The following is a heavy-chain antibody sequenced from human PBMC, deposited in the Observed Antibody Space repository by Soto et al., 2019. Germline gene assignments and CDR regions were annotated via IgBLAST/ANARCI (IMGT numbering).Heavy chain of an antibody. J-gene: IGHJ4*02. CDR1: GGSISSSSYY. V-gene: IGHV4-39*01. CDR2: IYYSGST. D-gene: IGHD1-26*01. Sequence: SETLSLTCTVSGGSISSSSYYWGWIRQPPGKGLEWIGSIYYSGSTYYNPSLKSRVTISVDTSKNQFSLKLSSVTAADTAVYYCARRLVGARFDYWGQGTLVTVSS. CDR3: ARRLVGARFDY.